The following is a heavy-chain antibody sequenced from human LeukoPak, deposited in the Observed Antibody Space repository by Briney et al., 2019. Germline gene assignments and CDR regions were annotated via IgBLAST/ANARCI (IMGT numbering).Heavy chain of an antibody. CDR2: IYYSRST. D-gene: IGHD3-3*01. CDR1: GGSISSSSYY. V-gene: IGHV4-39*07. Sequence: KPSETLSLTCTVSGGSISSSSYYWGRIRQPPGKGLEWIGSIYYSRSTYCNPSLKSRVTISVDTSKNQCSLKLSSVTAADTAVYYCAIPPTTTQYYDFWSGYYKSDTGANFDYWGQGTLVTVSS. CDR3: AIPPTTTQYYDFWSGYYKSDTGANFDY. J-gene: IGHJ4*02.